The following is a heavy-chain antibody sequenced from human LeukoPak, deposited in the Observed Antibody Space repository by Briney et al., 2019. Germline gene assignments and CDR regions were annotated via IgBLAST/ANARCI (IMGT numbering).Heavy chain of an antibody. CDR3: ARVDDLDAFAV. V-gene: IGHV3-30*19. J-gene: IGHJ3*01. Sequence: GRSLRLSCAASGFTFSSYGMHWVRQAPGKGLEWVAVISDDGSSKYYADSVKGRFTISRDNSKNTLCLQMNSLRAEDTAVYYCARVDDLDAFAVWGQGTMVIVFS. D-gene: IGHD2-2*03. CDR1: GFTFSSYG. CDR2: ISDDGSSK.